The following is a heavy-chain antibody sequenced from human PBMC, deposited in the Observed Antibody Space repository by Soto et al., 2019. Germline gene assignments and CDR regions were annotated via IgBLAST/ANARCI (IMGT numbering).Heavy chain of an antibody. CDR3: ARGGGKNWFDP. J-gene: IGHJ5*02. V-gene: IGHV7-4-1*01. Sequence: SVEASCEASGDTFASYAMNWVRQAPGQRLEWMAWXNTNTXHPTYAQGFTXXFVFSLDXXASTPYLQLCSLQAEDPAVYYCARGGGKNWFDPWGQGTLVTVSS. CDR2: XNTNTXHP. CDR1: GDTFASYA.